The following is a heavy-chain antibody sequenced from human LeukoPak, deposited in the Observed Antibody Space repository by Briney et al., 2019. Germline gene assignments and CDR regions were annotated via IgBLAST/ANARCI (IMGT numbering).Heavy chain of an antibody. J-gene: IGHJ2*01. CDR3: ARFAGLRYFDWNFDL. V-gene: IGHV1-2*02. CDR2: INPNSGGT. CDR1: GYTFTDYF. D-gene: IGHD3-9*01. Sequence: GASVKVSCKASGYTFTDYFMHWVRQAPGQGLEWMGWINPNSGGTEYAQKFQGRVTMTRDTSVSTAYMELSRLRSDDTAVYYCARFAGLRYFDWNFDLWGRGTLVTVSS.